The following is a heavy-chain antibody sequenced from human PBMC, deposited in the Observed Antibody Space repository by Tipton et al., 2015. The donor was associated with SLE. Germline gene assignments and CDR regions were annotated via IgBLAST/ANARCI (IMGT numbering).Heavy chain of an antibody. V-gene: IGHV4-39*07. CDR2: IYYSGST. CDR3: ARDGKGQWPVDY. Sequence: TLSLTCTVSGGSISSSSYYWGWIRQPPGKGLEWIGSIYYSGSTNYNPSLKSRVTISVDTSKNQFSLKLSSVTAADTAVYYCARDGKGQWPVDYWGQGTLVTVSS. CDR1: GGSISSSSYY. J-gene: IGHJ4*02. D-gene: IGHD6-19*01.